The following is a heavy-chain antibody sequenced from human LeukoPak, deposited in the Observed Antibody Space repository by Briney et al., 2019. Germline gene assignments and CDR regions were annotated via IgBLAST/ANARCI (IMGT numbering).Heavy chain of an antibody. V-gene: IGHV4-4*02. Sequence: SGTLSLTCAVSGGSISSSNWWSWVRQPPGKGLEWIGEIHHSGRTNYTPSLKSRVTISVDKSKNQLSLKLSSVTAADTAVYYCAREVADYDILTGYSYYFDYWGQGTLVTVSS. CDR2: IHHSGRT. CDR3: AREVADYDILTGYSYYFDY. D-gene: IGHD3-9*01. CDR1: GGSISSSNW. J-gene: IGHJ4*02.